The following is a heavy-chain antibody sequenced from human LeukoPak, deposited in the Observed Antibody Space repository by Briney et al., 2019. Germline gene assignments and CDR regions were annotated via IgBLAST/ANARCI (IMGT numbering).Heavy chain of an antibody. Sequence: PGGSLRLSCAASGFTFRSYDMHWVRQAPGKGLEWVSAIGTAGDTYYPGCVKGRFTISRENDKNSLYLQMNRLRAGDTAVYYCARGAVGMDVWGQGTTVTVSS. D-gene: IGHD3-16*01. CDR2: IGTAGDT. V-gene: IGHV3-13*01. J-gene: IGHJ6*02. CDR1: GFTFRSYD. CDR3: ARGAVGMDV.